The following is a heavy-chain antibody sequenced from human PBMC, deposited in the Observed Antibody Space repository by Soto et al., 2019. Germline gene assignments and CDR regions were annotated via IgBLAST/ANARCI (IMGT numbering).Heavy chain of an antibody. CDR1: GGSIGSGGYS. J-gene: IGHJ4*02. Sequence: PSETLSLTCAVSGGSIGSGGYSCNWIRQPPGKGLEWIGYIYHSGSTYYNPSLKSRVTISVDTSKNQFSLKLSSVTAADTAVYYCARARGARYFDYWGQGTLVTVSS. D-gene: IGHD2-15*01. CDR2: IYHSGST. V-gene: IGHV4-30-2*05. CDR3: ARARGARYFDY.